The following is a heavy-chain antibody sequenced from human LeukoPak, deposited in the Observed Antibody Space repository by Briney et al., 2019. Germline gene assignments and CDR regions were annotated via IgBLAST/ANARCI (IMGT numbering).Heavy chain of an antibody. D-gene: IGHD3-22*01. V-gene: IGHV3-11*01. Sequence: PGGSLRLSCAASGFTFSDYYMSWIRQAPGKGLEWVSYISISGSTIYYADSVKGRFTISRDNAKNSLYLQMNSLRAEDTAVYYCAREKPGYYDSSGYYSLDAFDIWGQGTMVTVSS. CDR3: AREKPGYYDSSGYYSLDAFDI. J-gene: IGHJ3*02. CDR2: ISISGSTI. CDR1: GFTFSDYY.